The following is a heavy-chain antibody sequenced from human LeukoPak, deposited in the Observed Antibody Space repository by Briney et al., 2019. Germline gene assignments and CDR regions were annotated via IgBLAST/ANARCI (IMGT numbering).Heavy chain of an antibody. D-gene: IGHD2-8*01. CDR3: AKQMAVDYFDY. J-gene: IGHJ4*02. Sequence: GGSLRLSCAASGFIFSNFGMHWVRQAPGKGLEWVAVISYDGKNEYYTDSVKGRFTISRDNAKNTVYLQMYSLRAEDTAAYYCAKQMAVDYFDYWGQGTLVTVSS. CDR2: ISYDGKNE. V-gene: IGHV3-30*18. CDR1: GFIFSNFG.